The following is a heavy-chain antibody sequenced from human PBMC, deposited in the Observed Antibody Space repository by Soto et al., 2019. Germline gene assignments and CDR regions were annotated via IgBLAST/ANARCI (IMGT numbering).Heavy chain of an antibody. Sequence: GGALRLSCTVSGFIFSSYAMHWVRQAPGKGLEWVAVISYDGSNKHYADSVKGRFTMSRDNSKNTLYMQMNSLRAEDTAVYYCAREYSYYFDYWGQGTLVPVSS. CDR2: ISYDGSNK. J-gene: IGHJ4*02. D-gene: IGHD6-13*01. V-gene: IGHV3-30-3*01. CDR1: GFIFSSYA. CDR3: AREYSYYFDY.